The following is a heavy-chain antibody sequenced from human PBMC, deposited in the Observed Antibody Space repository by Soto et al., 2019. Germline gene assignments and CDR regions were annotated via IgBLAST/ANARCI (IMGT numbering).Heavy chain of an antibody. CDR3: ARQQIAGGYSGYDNYYYGMDV. Sequence: PGESLKISCKASGYSFTTYWIGWVRQMPGKGLEWMGIIYPGDSDTKYSPSLQGQVSISADTSISTAYLQWTSLKASDTAMYYCARQQIAGGYSGYDNYYYGMDVWGQGTTVTVSS. CDR1: GYSFTTYW. CDR2: IYPGDSDT. D-gene: IGHD5-12*01. J-gene: IGHJ6*02. V-gene: IGHV5-51*01.